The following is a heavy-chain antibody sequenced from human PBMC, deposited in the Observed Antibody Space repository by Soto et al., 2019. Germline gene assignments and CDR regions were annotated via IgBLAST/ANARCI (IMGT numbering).Heavy chain of an antibody. CDR3: ASFVLRSIGPDAFDI. V-gene: IGHV1-2*02. Sequence: GASVKASCKASGYTFIYYMHWVLQTPEQGLEWLGGINPTNGGTNYAQKFQGRVTMTRDTSTRTVYLELSSLRSEDTAVYYCASFVLRSIGPDAFDICGQGTMVTVSS. CDR2: INPTNGGT. D-gene: IGHD2-15*01. J-gene: IGHJ3*02. CDR1: GYTFIYY.